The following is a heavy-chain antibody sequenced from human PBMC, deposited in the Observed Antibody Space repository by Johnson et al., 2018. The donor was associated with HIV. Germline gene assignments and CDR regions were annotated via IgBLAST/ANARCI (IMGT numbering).Heavy chain of an antibody. Sequence: VQLVESWGGVVQPGGSLRLSCAASGFTFSSYGMHWVRQAPGKGLEWVAFIRYDGSNKYYADSVKGRFTISRDNSKNTLSLQMNSLRPEDTAVYYCARPRTTVLTPRFDAFDMWGQGTVVTVSS. CDR1: GFTFSSYG. J-gene: IGHJ3*02. CDR2: IRYDGSNK. V-gene: IGHV3-30*02. CDR3: ARPRTTVLTPRFDAFDM. D-gene: IGHD4-23*01.